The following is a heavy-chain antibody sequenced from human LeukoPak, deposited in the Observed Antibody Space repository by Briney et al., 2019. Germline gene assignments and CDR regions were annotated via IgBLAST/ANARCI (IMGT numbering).Heavy chain of an antibody. J-gene: IGHJ6*02. V-gene: IGHV3-7*01. CDR1: GFTFSSYS. CDR3: AGYGARGFYYYYGMDV. D-gene: IGHD4-17*01. Sequence: GGSLRLSCAASGFTFSSYSMNWVRQAPGKGLEWVANIKEDGSEKYYVDSVKGRFTISRDNAKNSLYLQMNSLRAEDTAVYYCAGYGARGFYYYYGMDVWGQGTTVTVSS. CDR2: IKEDGSEK.